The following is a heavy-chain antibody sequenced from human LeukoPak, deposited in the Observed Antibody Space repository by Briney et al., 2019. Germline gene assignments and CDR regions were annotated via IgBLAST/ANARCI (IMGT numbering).Heavy chain of an antibody. CDR2: IYYSGST. CDR1: GGSISSGGYY. V-gene: IGHV4-31*03. Sequence: SETLSLTCTVSGGSISSGGYYWSWIRQHPGKGLEWIGYIYYSGSTYYNPSLKSRVTISVDTSKNQFSLKLSSVTAADTAVYYCAREPYSGYDNGGYAVEDWGQGTLVTVSS. J-gene: IGHJ4*02. CDR3: AREPYSGYDNGGYAVED. D-gene: IGHD5-12*01.